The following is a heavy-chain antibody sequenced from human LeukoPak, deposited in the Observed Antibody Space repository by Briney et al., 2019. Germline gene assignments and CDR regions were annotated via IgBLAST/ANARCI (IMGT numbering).Heavy chain of an antibody. Sequence: GGSLRLSCAASGFTFSSYSMNWVRQAPGKWLEWVSSISSSSSYIYYADSVKGRFTISRDNAKNSLYLQMNSLRAEDTAVYYCARFDSGTTIGLDYWGQGTLVTVSS. CDR2: ISSSSSYI. CDR1: GFTFSSYS. V-gene: IGHV3-21*01. J-gene: IGHJ4*02. D-gene: IGHD5-12*01. CDR3: ARFDSGTTIGLDY.